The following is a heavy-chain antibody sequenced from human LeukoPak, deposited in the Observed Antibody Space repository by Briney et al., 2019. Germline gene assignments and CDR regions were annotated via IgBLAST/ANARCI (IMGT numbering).Heavy chain of an antibody. D-gene: IGHD3-9*01. J-gene: IGHJ4*02. Sequence: PGGSLRLSCAASGFTFSTYWMSWVRQAPGKGLEWVANINQDGGEKYYVDSVKGRFTISRDNAKSSLYLQMNSLRAEDTAIYYCAGRPSTTIPWGQGTLVTVSS. V-gene: IGHV3-7*01. CDR1: GFTFSTYW. CDR2: INQDGGEK. CDR3: AGRPSTTIP.